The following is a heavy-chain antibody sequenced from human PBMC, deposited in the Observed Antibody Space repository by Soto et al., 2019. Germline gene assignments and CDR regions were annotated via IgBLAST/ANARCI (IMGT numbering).Heavy chain of an antibody. CDR3: ASDSRYCSSTSCYTFDY. D-gene: IGHD2-2*02. CDR1: GFTFSSYS. V-gene: IGHV3-21*01. Sequence: GGSLRLSCAASGFTFSSYSMNWVRQAPGEGLEWVSSISSSSSYIYYADSVKGRFTISRDNAKNSLYLQMNSLRAEDTAVYYCASDSRYCSSTSCYTFDYWGQGTLVTVSS. CDR2: ISSSSSYI. J-gene: IGHJ4*02.